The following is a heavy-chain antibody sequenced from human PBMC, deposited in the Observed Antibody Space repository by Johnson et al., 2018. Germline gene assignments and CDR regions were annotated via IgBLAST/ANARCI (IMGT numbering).Heavy chain of an antibody. CDR3: ARTDYDFWSGYPNYGMDV. Sequence: QVQLVESGGGVVQPGRSLRLSCAASGFTFSSYAMHWVRQAPGKGLEWVAVISYDGSNKYYTDSVKGRFTISRDNAKNSLYLQMNSLRDEDTAVYYCARTDYDFWSGYPNYGMDVWGQGTTVTVSS. CDR2: ISYDGSNK. J-gene: IGHJ6*02. CDR1: GFTFSSYA. V-gene: IGHV3-30-3*01. D-gene: IGHD3-3*01.